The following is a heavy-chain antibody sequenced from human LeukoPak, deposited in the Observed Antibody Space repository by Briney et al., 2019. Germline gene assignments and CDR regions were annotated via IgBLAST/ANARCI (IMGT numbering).Heavy chain of an antibody. CDR2: IYYTGST. J-gene: IGHJ5*02. V-gene: IGHV4-59*12. Sequence: SETLSLTCTVSGASISSYYWSWIRQPPGKGLEWIGYIYYTGSTNYNPSLKSRVTISIDTSKNQFSLNLSSVSAADTAVFYCARRGRGSGLFLPWGQGTLVTVSS. CDR1: GASISSYY. CDR3: ARRGRGSGLFLP. D-gene: IGHD6-19*01.